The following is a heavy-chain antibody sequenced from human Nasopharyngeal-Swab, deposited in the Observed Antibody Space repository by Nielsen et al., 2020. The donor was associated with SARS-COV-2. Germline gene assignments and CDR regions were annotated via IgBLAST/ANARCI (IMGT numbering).Heavy chain of an antibody. CDR1: GRTFSSYA. Sequence: SVKVSCKASGRTFSSYAISWVRQAPAQGLEWTGRIIPILGIANYAQKFQGRVTIPADKSTSTAYMELSSLGSEDTAVYYCARGITPTTLGLGYWGQGTLVTVSS. V-gene: IGHV1-69*04. CDR2: IIPILGIA. CDR3: ARGITPTTLGLGY. D-gene: IGHD3/OR15-3a*01. J-gene: IGHJ4*02.